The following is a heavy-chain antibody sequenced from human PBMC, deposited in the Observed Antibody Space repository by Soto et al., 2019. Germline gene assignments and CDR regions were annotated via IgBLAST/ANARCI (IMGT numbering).Heavy chain of an antibody. Sequence: EVQLVESGGGLVQPGGSLRLSCVASGFTFSAYWMTWVRQAPGKGLEWLANIKEDGSETHDLGGRFAISRDNAKNSLFLQLSSLRAEDTAVYYCARLRGDYFDNWGQGTLVTVSS. CDR2: IKEDGSET. J-gene: IGHJ4*02. V-gene: IGHV3-7*01. CDR1: GFTFSAYW. CDR3: ARLRGDYFDN.